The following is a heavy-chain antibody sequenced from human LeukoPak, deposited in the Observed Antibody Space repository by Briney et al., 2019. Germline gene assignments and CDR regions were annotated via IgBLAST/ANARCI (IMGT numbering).Heavy chain of an antibody. CDR1: GFTFSSYA. V-gene: IGHV3-30-3*01. J-gene: IGHJ6*03. CDR3: AKVMPPGRIRFYSYYMDV. CDR2: ISYDGSNK. D-gene: IGHD2-15*01. Sequence: GGSLRLSCAASGFTFSSYAMHWVRQDPGKGLEWVAVISYDGSNKYYADSVKGRFTISRDNSKNTLYLQMNGLRVEDTAVYYCAKVMPPGRIRFYSYYMDVWGKGTTVTVS.